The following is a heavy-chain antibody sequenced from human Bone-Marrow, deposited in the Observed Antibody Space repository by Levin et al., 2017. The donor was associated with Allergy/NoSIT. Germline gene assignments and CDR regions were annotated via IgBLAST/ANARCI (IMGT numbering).Heavy chain of an antibody. CDR3: ARGLSSVSYYYYYMDV. Sequence: GESLKISCAASGFTFSSYWMHWVRQAPGKGLVWVSRINSDGSSTSYADSVKGRFTISRDNAKNTLYLQMNSLRVEDTAVYYCARGLSSVSYYYYYMDVWGKGTTVTVSS. CDR2: INSDGSST. J-gene: IGHJ6*03. V-gene: IGHV3-74*01. CDR1: GFTFSSYW. D-gene: IGHD6-6*01.